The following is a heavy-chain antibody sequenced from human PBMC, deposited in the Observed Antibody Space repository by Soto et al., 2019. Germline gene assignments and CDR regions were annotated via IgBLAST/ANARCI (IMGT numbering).Heavy chain of an antibody. V-gene: IGHV4-34*01. D-gene: IGHD5-18*01. CDR2: IDHSGGT. Sequence: KASETLSLTCAFNVGSFSGYYWTWIRQPPGKGLEWIGEIDHSGGTNYSPSLKSRVTISVQKSKKQFSLRLTSVTAADTAVYYCARGRGYSYGFGEIRYYYDAMDVWGPGTTVTVSS. CDR1: VGSFSGYY. CDR3: ARGRGYSYGFGEIRYYYDAMDV. J-gene: IGHJ6*02.